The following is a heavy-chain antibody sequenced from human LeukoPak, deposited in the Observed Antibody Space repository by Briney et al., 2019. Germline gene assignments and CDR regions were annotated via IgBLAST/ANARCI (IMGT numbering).Heavy chain of an antibody. Sequence: PSETLSLTCTVSGGSISSYYWSWIQQPPGKGLEWIAYLFYGGSTDYNPSLESRVTISVDPSKNTFSLKLRSVTAADTAVYYCATVAVIRGVTYFDYWGQGTLVTVSS. J-gene: IGHJ4*02. V-gene: IGHV4-59*01. CDR2: LFYGGST. CDR3: ATVAVIRGVTYFDY. CDR1: GGSISSYY. D-gene: IGHD3-10*01.